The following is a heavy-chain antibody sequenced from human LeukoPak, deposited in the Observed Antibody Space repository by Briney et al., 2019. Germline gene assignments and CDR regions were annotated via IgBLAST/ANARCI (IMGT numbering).Heavy chain of an antibody. Sequence: GGSLRLSCAASGFTFSSYGMHWVRQAPGKGLEWVAFIRYDGSNKYYADSVKGRFTISRDNSKNTLYLQMNSLRAEDTAVYYCAKDRVTTFRYFDLWGRGTLVTVSS. CDR1: GFTFSSYG. V-gene: IGHV3-30*02. CDR3: AKDRVTTFRYFDL. D-gene: IGHD4-17*01. CDR2: IRYDGSNK. J-gene: IGHJ2*01.